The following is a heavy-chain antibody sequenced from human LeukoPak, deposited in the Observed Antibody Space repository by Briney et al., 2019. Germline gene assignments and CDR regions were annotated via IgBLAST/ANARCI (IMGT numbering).Heavy chain of an antibody. J-gene: IGHJ4*02. CDR2: IYYSGST. CDR1: GGSISSSSYY. V-gene: IGHV4-39*07. CDR3: ARGRGGGYSYGS. Sequence: SETLSLTCTVSGGSISSSSYYWGWIRQPPGKGLEWIGSIYYSGSTYYNPSLKSRVTISVDTSKNQFSLKLSSVTAADTAVYYCARGRGGGYSYGSWGQGTLVTVSS. D-gene: IGHD5-18*01.